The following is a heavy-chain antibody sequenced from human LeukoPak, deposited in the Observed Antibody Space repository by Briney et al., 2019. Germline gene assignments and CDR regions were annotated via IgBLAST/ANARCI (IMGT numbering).Heavy chain of an antibody. J-gene: IGHJ4*02. Sequence: GASVKVSCKVSGYTLTELSMHWVRQAPGKGLEWMGGFDPEDGETIYAQKFQGRVTITADKSTSTAYMELSSLRSEDTAVYYCARVADGPLDYWGQGTLVTVSS. V-gene: IGHV1-24*01. CDR3: ARVADGPLDY. CDR2: FDPEDGET. CDR1: GYTLTELS. D-gene: IGHD2-15*01.